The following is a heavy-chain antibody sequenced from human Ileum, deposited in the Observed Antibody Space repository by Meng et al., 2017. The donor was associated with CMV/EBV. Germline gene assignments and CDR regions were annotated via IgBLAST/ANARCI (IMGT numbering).Heavy chain of an antibody. Sequence: EVQLVGSGGGLVPPGGSLRLSCAVSGFTFSSNWMYWVRQAPGKGLVWVSRINNDGSSTTYADSVKGRFTMSRDNAKNTMYLQMNSVRVDDTAMYYCARTNNADYWGQGTLVPSPQ. J-gene: IGHJ4*02. D-gene: IGHD1-14*01. CDR2: INNDGSST. CDR1: GFTFSSNW. CDR3: ARTNNADY. V-gene: IGHV3-74*01.